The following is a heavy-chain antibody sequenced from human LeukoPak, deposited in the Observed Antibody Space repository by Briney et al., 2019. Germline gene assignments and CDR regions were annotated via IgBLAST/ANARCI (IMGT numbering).Heavy chain of an antibody. Sequence: GGSLRLSCAASGFPFSIHSMTWVRQAPGKGLEWVGRIRSKTDGGTTDYAAPVRGRFTISRDDSKNTLYLQMNSLKTEDTAVYYCRASSYWGQGTLVTVSS. CDR1: GFPFSIHS. J-gene: IGHJ4*02. V-gene: IGHV3-15*01. CDR2: IRSKTDGGTT. CDR3: RASSY.